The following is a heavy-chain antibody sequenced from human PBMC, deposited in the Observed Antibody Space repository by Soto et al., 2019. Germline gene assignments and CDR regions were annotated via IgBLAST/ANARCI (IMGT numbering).Heavy chain of an antibody. J-gene: IGHJ6*02. CDR2: IYYSGST. Sequence: VPLQESGPGLVKPSETLSLTCTVSGVSISSYYLSWIRQPPGKGLEWIGYIYYSGSTNYNTSLKRRGNRSVDTSKNQFSLKLSSVTAADTAVYYCASALTTIAAAGVNLPRRETMDVWGQGTTLTVSS. D-gene: IGHD6-13*01. CDR3: ASALTTIAAAGVNLPRRETMDV. CDR1: GVSISSYY. V-gene: IGHV4-59*01.